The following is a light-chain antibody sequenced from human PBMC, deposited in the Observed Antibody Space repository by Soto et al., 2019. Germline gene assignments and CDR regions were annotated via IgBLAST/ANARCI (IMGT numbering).Light chain of an antibody. Sequence: ESVLTQSPGTLSLSPGERATLSCRASQSVSSSFLAWYQLKPGQAPRLLIYGASSRAPGIPDRFSGSGSGTDFTLTISRLEPEDFAVYYCQQYDSSPWTFGQGTKVEIK. CDR3: QQYDSSPWT. CDR1: QSVSSSF. CDR2: GAS. V-gene: IGKV3-20*01. J-gene: IGKJ1*01.